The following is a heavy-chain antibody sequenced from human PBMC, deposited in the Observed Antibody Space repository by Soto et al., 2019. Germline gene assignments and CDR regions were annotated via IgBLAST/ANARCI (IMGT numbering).Heavy chain of an antibody. CDR3: AKDPRRIVATGAVWYFDY. V-gene: IGHV3-30*18. J-gene: IGHJ4*02. CDR2: ISYDGSNK. CDR1: GLTFSSYG. Sequence: PGGSLRLSCAASGLTFSSYGMHWVRQAPGKGLEWVAVISYDGSNKYYADSVKGRFTISRDNSKNTLYLQMNSLGAEDTAVYYCAKDPRRIVATGAVWYFDYWGQGTLVTVSS. D-gene: IGHD5-12*01.